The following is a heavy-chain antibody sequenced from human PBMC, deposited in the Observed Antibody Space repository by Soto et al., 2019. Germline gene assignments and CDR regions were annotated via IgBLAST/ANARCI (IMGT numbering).Heavy chain of an antibody. J-gene: IGHJ6*02. CDR3: AKSNIAAAGVYYYYYGMDV. V-gene: IGHV3-23*01. CDR2: ISGSGGST. Sequence: GGSLRLSCAASGITFSTYAMSWVRQAPGKGLEWVSAISGSGGSTYYADSVKGRFTISRDKSKNTLYLQMNSLRAEDTAVYYCAKSNIAAAGVYYYYYGMDVWGQGTTVTVSS. CDR1: GITFSTYA. D-gene: IGHD6-13*01.